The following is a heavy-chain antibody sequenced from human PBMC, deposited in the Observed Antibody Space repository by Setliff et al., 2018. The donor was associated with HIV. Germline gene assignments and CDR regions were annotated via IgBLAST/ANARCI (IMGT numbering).Heavy chain of an antibody. Sequence: PSETLSLTCTVSGGSISSGGYYWRWIRQHPGKGLEWIGYIYYSGSTYYNPSLKSRVTISVDTSKNQFSLKLSSVTAADTAVYYCARAPYYVSSGYYFYYYYYYMDVWGKGTTVTVSS. CDR1: GGSISSGGYY. CDR3: ARAPYYVSSGYYFYYYYYYMDV. V-gene: IGHV4-31*03. J-gene: IGHJ6*03. CDR2: IYYSGST. D-gene: IGHD3-22*01.